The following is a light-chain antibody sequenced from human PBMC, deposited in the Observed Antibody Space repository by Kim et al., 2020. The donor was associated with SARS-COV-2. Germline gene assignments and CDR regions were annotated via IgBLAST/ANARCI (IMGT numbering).Light chain of an antibody. CDR1: QSVTSK. V-gene: IGKV3-15*01. CDR2: GAS. Sequence: VSPGERPTLSCRASQSVTSKLAWYQQKPGQAPRLLIYGASTRATGVPARFSGSGSGTEFTLTISSLQSEDFAIYCCQQYNDWPLTFGGGTKVDIK. CDR3: QQYNDWPLT. J-gene: IGKJ4*01.